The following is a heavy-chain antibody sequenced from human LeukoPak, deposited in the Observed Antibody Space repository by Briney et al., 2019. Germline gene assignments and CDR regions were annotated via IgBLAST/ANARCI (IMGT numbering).Heavy chain of an antibody. CDR2: IIPIFGTA. J-gene: IGHJ4*02. D-gene: IGHD4-23*01. Sequence: ASVKVSCKASGGTFSSYAISWVRQAPGQRLEWMGGIIPIFGTANYAQKFQGRVTITTDESTSTAYMELSSLRSEDTAVYYCARDLGNPGTVGYFDYWGQGTLVTVSS. CDR3: ARDLGNPGTVGYFDY. V-gene: IGHV1-69*05. CDR1: GGTFSSYA.